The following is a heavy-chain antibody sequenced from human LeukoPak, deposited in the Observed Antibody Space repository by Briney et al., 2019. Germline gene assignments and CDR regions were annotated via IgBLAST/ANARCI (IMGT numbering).Heavy chain of an antibody. D-gene: IGHD6-13*01. CDR2: IYPGDSDT. V-gene: IGHV5-51*01. CDR1: GYSFTSYW. Sequence: GESLKISCKGSGYSFTSYWIGWVRQMPGKGLEWMGIIYPGDSDTRYNPSFQGQVTISADKSISTAYLQWSSLKASDTAMYYCARHYLLGSSSPPGANWFDPWGQGTLVTVSS. J-gene: IGHJ5*02. CDR3: ARHYLLGSSSPPGANWFDP.